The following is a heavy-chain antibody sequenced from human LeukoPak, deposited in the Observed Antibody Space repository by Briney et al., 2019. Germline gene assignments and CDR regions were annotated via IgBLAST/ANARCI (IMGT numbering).Heavy chain of an antibody. CDR1: GGTSSSYA. CDR3: ASRPYYYGSGSENWFDP. CDR2: VIPIFGTA. D-gene: IGHD3-10*01. V-gene: IGHV1-69*01. Sequence: SVKVSCKASGGTSSSYAISWVRQAPGQGLEWMGGVIPIFGTANYAQKFQGRVTITADESTSTAYMELSSLRSEDTAVYYCASRPYYYGSGSENWFDPWGQGTLVTVSS. J-gene: IGHJ5*02.